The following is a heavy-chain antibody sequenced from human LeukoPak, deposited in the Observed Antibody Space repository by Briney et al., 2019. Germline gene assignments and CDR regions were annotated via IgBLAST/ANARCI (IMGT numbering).Heavy chain of an antibody. Sequence: SGGSLRLSCPASGFTFSNYPMNWVRQAPGKGLEWVSTISGSGGSTYYADSVKGRFTISRDNSKNTLYLQMNSLRAEDTAVYYCVKMVPPEQWLVPFDYGGREPWSPSPQ. J-gene: IGHJ4*02. CDR2: ISGSGGST. CDR1: GFTFSNYP. CDR3: VKMVPPEQWLVPFDY. V-gene: IGHV3-23*01. D-gene: IGHD6-19*01.